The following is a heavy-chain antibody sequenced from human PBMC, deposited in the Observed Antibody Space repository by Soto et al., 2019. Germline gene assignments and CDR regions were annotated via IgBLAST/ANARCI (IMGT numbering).Heavy chain of an antibody. V-gene: IGHV4-61*08. CDR3: ARGDQLLLY. CDR2: IYPSGRT. CDR1: GASVSSDGYY. D-gene: IGHD1-1*01. J-gene: IGHJ1*01. Sequence: QVHLQESGPGLVKPSETLSLTCTVSGASVSSDGYYWIWIRQPPGKGLEWMGYIYPSGRTNYNPSLRSRVTMSMDNSKNQFSLKLTSMTAADTALYYCARGDQLLLYWGQGTLVTVSS.